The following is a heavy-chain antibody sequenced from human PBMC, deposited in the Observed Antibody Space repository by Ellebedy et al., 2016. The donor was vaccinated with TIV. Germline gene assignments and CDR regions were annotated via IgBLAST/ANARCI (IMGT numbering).Heavy chain of an antibody. J-gene: IGHJ4*02. CDR1: GFTFSSYA. CDR2: LSYDGRNK. V-gene: IGHV3-30*14. Sequence: GESLKISCAASGFTFSSYAMHWVRQAPGKGLEWVAVLSYDGRNKYYADSVKGRFTISRDNSKNTVYLQLNSLRAEDTAVYYCARDGHDHDFGYWGQGTLVTVSS. CDR3: ARDGHDHDFGY. D-gene: IGHD1-14*01.